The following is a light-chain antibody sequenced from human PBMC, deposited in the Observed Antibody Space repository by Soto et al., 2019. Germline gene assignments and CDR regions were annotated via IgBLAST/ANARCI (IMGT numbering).Light chain of an antibody. Sequence: DVVMTQTPLSSHVPLGQPASISCRSSQSLDHSDGNAYVNWLHQRPGQPPRLLIYKVSHRFSGVPDRFSGSGAGTDFTLKISRVEAEDVGFYYCMQATHYRPYTFGPGTKLEIK. J-gene: IGKJ2*01. CDR2: KVS. CDR3: MQATHYRPYT. V-gene: IGKV2-24*01. CDR1: QSLDHSDGNAY.